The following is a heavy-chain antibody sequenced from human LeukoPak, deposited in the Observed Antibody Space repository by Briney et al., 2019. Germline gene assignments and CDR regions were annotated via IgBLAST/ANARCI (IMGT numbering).Heavy chain of an antibody. J-gene: IGHJ4*02. V-gene: IGHV4-31*03. CDR2: IYYSGST. CDR1: GGSISSGGYY. Sequence: SETLSLTCTVSGGSISSGGYYWSWIRQHPGKGLEWIGYIYYSGSTYYNPSLKSRVTISVDTSKNQFSLKLSSVTAADTAVYYCARAAGSGWYGGEFDYWGQGTLVTVSS. D-gene: IGHD6-19*01. CDR3: ARAAGSGWYGGEFDY.